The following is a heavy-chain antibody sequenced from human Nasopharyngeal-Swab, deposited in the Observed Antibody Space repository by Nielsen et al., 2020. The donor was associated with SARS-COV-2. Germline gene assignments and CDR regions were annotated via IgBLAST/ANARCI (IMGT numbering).Heavy chain of an antibody. Sequence: GSLRLSCAVSGGSLSGYQWSWIRQPPGKGLEWIAEIKYRGIADYNPSLRSRVTVSLDPSQKQVSLRLTSMTAADTAVYYCAQRREASTYYYFDLWGRGTLVTVSS. CDR3: AQRREASTYYYFDL. V-gene: IGHV4-34*01. CDR1: GGSLSGYQ. D-gene: IGHD1-26*01. J-gene: IGHJ2*01. CDR2: IKYRGIA.